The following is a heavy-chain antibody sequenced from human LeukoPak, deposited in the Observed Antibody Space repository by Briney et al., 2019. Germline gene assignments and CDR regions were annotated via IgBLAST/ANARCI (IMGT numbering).Heavy chain of an antibody. J-gene: IGHJ4*02. V-gene: IGHV4-38-2*02. CDR3: ARIYDSNGYYLYYFDY. CDR1: GGSISSGYY. D-gene: IGHD3-22*01. CDR2: IYHSGST. Sequence: SETLSLTCTVSGGSISSGYYWGWIRQPPGKGLEWIGSIYHSGSTYYNPSLKSRVTISVDTSKNQFSLKLSSVTAADTAVYYCARIYDSNGYYLYYFDYWGQGTLVTVSS.